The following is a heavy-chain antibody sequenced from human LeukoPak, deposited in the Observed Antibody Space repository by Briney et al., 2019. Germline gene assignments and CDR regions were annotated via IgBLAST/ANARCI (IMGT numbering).Heavy chain of an antibody. CDR2: IYYSGST. CDR1: GGSISSSSYY. V-gene: IGHV4-39*01. Sequence: PSETLSLTCTVSGGSISSSSYYWGWIRQPPGKGLEWIGSIYYSGSTYYNPSLKSRVTISVDTPKNQFSLKLSSVTAADTAVYYCARPLGYCSSTICYGDAFDIWGQGTMVTVSS. CDR3: ARPLGYCSSTICYGDAFDI. J-gene: IGHJ3*02. D-gene: IGHD2-2*01.